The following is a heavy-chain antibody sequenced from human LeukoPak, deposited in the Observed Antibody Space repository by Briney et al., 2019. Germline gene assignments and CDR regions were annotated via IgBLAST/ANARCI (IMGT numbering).Heavy chain of an antibody. Sequence: PGGSLRLSCAASGFTFDDYGMSWVRHAPGKVLEWVSGINWDGSNTGYADSVKGRFTISRDNAKNSLHLQMNSLRAEDTALYYCARQPLYSNPPFDSWGQGTLVTVSS. D-gene: IGHD4-11*01. CDR3: ARQPLYSNPPFDS. J-gene: IGHJ4*02. V-gene: IGHV3-20*04. CDR1: GFTFDDYG. CDR2: INWDGSNT.